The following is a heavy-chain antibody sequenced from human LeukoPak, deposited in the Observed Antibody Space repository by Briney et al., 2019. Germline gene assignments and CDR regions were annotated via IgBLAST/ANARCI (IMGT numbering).Heavy chain of an antibody. D-gene: IGHD1-1*01. J-gene: IGHJ5*02. V-gene: IGHV4-39*01. Sequence: SETLSLTCTVSGGSISSSSYYWGWIRQPPGKGLEWIGSTYYSGSTYYNPSLRSRVTISVDTSKNQFSLKLSSVTAADTAVYYCARLPVGRHSWFDPWGQGTLVTVSS. CDR3: ARLPVGRHSWFDP. CDR2: TYYSGST. CDR1: GGSISSSSYY.